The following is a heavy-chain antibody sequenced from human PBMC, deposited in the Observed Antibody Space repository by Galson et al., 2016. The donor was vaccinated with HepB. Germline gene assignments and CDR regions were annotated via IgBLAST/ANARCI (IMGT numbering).Heavy chain of an antibody. Sequence: SLRLSCAASGFTFNKYPMFWVRQAPGKGLEWVAVISYDGNNKHYADSVKGRFTISRDSSQNTLYLQMNSLRTEDTAVYFCARKSMAGPRSYFDYWGQGTLVTVSS. CDR3: ARKSMAGPRSYFDY. V-gene: IGHV3-30*03. CDR2: ISYDGNNK. D-gene: IGHD6-19*01. CDR1: GFTFNKYP. J-gene: IGHJ4*02.